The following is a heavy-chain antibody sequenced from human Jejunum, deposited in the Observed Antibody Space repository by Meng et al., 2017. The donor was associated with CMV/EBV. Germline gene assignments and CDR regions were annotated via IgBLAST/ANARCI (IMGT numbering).Heavy chain of an antibody. CDR3: ARLGVTNDFWSGLGY. D-gene: IGHD3-3*01. CDR2: VSINNDNI. CDR1: YNFDSYG. J-gene: IGHJ4*02. Sequence: YNFDSYGIRWVRQAPGQGLEWMGWVSINNDNINHAQNLQGRLTMTRDSSTSTAYMELTSLRSDDTAVYYCARLGVTNDFWSGLGYWGQGTLVTVSS. V-gene: IGHV1-18*01.